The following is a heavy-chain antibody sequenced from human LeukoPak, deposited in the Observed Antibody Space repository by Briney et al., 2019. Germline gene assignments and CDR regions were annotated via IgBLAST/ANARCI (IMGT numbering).Heavy chain of an antibody. J-gene: IGHJ4*02. V-gene: IGHV5-10-1*01. Sequence: GESLKISCNGSGYSFTYYWISLVRQMPRKGVGLMGSYDTSDYYTNYSPSFQGDVTISADKSTSTAYLQWSTLKASDTAMYYCARLRGGYDSDYWGQGTLVTVSS. CDR1: GYSFTYYW. CDR2: YDTSDYYT. CDR3: ARLRGGYDSDY. D-gene: IGHD5-12*01.